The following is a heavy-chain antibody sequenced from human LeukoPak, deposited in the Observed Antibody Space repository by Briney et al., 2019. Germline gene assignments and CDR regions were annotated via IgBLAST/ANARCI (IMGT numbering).Heavy chain of an antibody. Sequence: KPSETLCLTCAVYGGSFSGYYWNWIRQPPGKGLEWIGEINHSGSTNYNPSLKSRVTISVDTSKNQFSLKLSSVTAADTAVYYCARAQRYYDILTGYSSLFDYWGQGTLVTVSS. CDR1: GGSFSGYY. CDR3: ARAQRYYDILTGYSSLFDY. J-gene: IGHJ4*02. D-gene: IGHD3-9*01. CDR2: INHSGST. V-gene: IGHV4-34*01.